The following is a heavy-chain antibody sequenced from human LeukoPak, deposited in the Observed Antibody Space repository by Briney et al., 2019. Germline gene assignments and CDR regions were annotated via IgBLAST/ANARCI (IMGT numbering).Heavy chain of an antibody. J-gene: IGHJ4*02. CDR2: MGKTAGDT. Sequence: GGSLRLSCAASGLTFSTYGMHWVRQATGKGLEWVSGMGKTAGDTYYSGSVKGRFTISRENAKNSVYLEMNSLRAGDTAVYYCTRGAAGFDYWGQGTLVSVSS. V-gene: IGHV3-13*04. CDR1: GLTFSTYG. CDR3: TRGAAGFDY. D-gene: IGHD6-13*01.